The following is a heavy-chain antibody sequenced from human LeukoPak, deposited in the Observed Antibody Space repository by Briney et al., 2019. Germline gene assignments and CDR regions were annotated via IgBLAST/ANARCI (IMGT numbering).Heavy chain of an antibody. CDR1: GFTFSSYG. D-gene: IGHD3-3*01. V-gene: IGHV3-30*02. Sequence: PGGSLRLSCAASGFTFSSYGMHWVRQAPGKGLEWVAFIRYDGSNKYYADSVKGRFTISRDNSKNTLYLQMNSLRAEDTAVYYCARDEYYDFWSATNFDYWGQGTLVTVSS. J-gene: IGHJ4*02. CDR2: IRYDGSNK. CDR3: ARDEYYDFWSATNFDY.